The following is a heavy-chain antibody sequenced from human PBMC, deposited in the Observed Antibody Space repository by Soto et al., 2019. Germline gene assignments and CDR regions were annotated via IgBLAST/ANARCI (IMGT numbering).Heavy chain of an antibody. D-gene: IGHD2-2*01. J-gene: IGHJ3*02. V-gene: IGHV4-34*01. CDR3: ARGAGYCSSTSCYAFDI. CDR1: GGSFSGYY. CDR2: INHSGST. Sequence: SETLSLTCAVYGGSFSGYYWSWIRQPPGKGLEWIGEINHSGSTNYNPSLKSRVTISVDTSKNPFSRKLSSGTAADTAVYYCARGAGYCSSTSCYAFDIWGQGTMVTVSS.